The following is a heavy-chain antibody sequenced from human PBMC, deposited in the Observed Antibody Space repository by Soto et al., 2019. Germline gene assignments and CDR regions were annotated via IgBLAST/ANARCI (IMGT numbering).Heavy chain of an antibody. Sequence: SETLSLTCAVYGGSFSGYYWNWIRQPPGKGLEWIGEIDHSGYTNYNPSLKSRVTISVDKSKNQFSLKLSSVTAADTAVYYCARYYGGNPLFDYWGQGTLVTVSS. CDR1: GGSFSGYY. CDR3: ARYYGGNPLFDY. V-gene: IGHV4-34*01. D-gene: IGHD4-17*01. CDR2: IDHSGYT. J-gene: IGHJ4*02.